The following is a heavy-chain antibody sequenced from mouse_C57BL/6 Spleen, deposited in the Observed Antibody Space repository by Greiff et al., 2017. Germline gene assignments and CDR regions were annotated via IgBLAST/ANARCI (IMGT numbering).Heavy chain of an antibody. Sequence: VQLVESGAELVKPGASVKMSCKASGYTFTTYPIEWMKQNHGKSLEWIGNFHPYNDDTKYNEKFKGKATLTVEKSSSTVYLELSRLTSDDSAVYYCARGGYYGSSSYWYFDVWGTGTTVTVSS. CDR2: FHPYNDDT. CDR3: ARGGYYGSSSYWYFDV. V-gene: IGHV1-47*01. CDR1: GYTFTTYP. D-gene: IGHD1-1*01. J-gene: IGHJ1*03.